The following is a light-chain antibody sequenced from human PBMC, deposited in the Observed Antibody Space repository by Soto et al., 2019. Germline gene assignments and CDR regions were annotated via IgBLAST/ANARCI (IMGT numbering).Light chain of an antibody. J-gene: IGKJ5*01. Sequence: DSQLTKSPYFLSASVGDRVTIACRASQDIKSYLAWYQQKPGKAPMLLIYPASTLQSGVPSRFSGSGSGTEFTLTISILQPEDFATYRCQEVTCHPITFGQGTRLEIK. V-gene: IGKV1-9*01. CDR2: PAS. CDR3: QEVTCHPIT. CDR1: QDIKSY.